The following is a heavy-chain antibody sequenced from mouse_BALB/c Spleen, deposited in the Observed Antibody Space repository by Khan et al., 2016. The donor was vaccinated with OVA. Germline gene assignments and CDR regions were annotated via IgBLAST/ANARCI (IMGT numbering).Heavy chain of an antibody. V-gene: IGHV5-6-5*01. CDR2: IGSGDST. J-gene: IGHJ3*01. CDR1: GFTFSNYA. CDR3: ARDYWFAY. Sequence: EVELVESGGDLVKPGGSLKLSCAASGFTFSNYAMSWVRQSPEKRLEWVASIGSGDSTYYLDSVKDRFTISRDNARNILYLHMSSLRSEDTALYYCARDYWFAYWGQGTLVTVSA.